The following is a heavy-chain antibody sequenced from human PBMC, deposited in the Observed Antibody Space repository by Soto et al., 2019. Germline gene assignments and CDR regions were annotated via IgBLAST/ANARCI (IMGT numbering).Heavy chain of an antibody. CDR3: ARGYYSDSSGYYSNAYYFDY. V-gene: IGHV1-69*01. J-gene: IGHJ4*02. Sequence: QVQLVQSGAEVKKPGSSVKVSCKASGGTFSSYAISWVRQAPGQGLEWMGGIIPIFGTANYAQTFQGRVTITADESTSTAYMELSSLRSEDTAVYYCARGYYSDSSGYYSNAYYFDYWGQGTLVTVSS. D-gene: IGHD3-22*01. CDR2: IIPIFGTA. CDR1: GGTFSSYA.